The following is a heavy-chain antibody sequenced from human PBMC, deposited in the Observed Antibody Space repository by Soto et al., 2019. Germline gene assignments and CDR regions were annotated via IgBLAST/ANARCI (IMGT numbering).Heavy chain of an antibody. V-gene: IGHV4-4*02. CDR2: IYHSGTA. Sequence: SETLSLTCAVSGDSISNNNCWNRVRQPPGKGLEWIGEIYHSGTANYNPSLKSRVTISLDKSNNQFSLTLNSVTAADTAVYYCARRRITTFGVVITGYGMDVWGQGXTVTVYS. D-gene: IGHD3-3*01. CDR3: ARRRITTFGVVITGYGMDV. J-gene: IGHJ6*02. CDR1: GDSISNNNC.